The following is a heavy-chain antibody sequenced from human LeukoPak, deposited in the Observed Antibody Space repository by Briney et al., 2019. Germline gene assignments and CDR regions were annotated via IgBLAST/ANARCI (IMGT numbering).Heavy chain of an antibody. D-gene: IGHD6-6*01. CDR1: GFTFSSYA. CDR2: ISYDGSNK. J-gene: IGHJ4*02. V-gene: IGHV3-30-3*01. Sequence: GGSLRLSCAASGFTFSSYAMHWVRQAPGKGLEWVAVISYDGSNKYYADSVKGRFTISRDNSKNTLYLQMNSLRAEDTAVYYCANLRSPFDYWGQGTLVTVSS. CDR3: ANLRSPFDY.